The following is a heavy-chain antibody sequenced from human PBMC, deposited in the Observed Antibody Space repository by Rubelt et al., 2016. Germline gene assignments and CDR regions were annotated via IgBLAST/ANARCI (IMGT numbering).Heavy chain of an antibody. CDR1: GGTFSSYA. CDR3: ARVKVLAYYYMDV. D-gene: IGHD1-14*01. J-gene: IGHJ6*03. CDR2: IIPIFGIA. Sequence: QVQLVQSGAEVKKPGSSVKVSCKASGGTFSSYAISWVRQAPGQGLEWMGGIIPIFGIAYYGRDFQGGGTITGDKSTSTAYMGLSSLRAEDTAVYYCARVKVLAYYYMDVWGKGTTVTVSS. V-gene: IGHV1-69*17.